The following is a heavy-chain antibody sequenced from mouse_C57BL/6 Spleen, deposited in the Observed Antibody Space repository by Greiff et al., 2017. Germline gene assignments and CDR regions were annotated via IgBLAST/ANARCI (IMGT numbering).Heavy chain of an antibody. CDR3: VRGGGYYFDY. CDR2: IRSKSNNYAT. V-gene: IGHV10-1*01. CDR1: GFSFNTSA. Sequence: EVQLVESGGGLVQPKGSLKLSCAASGFSFNTSAMNWVRQAPGKGLEWVARIRSKSNNYATYYADSVKDRFTISRDDSESMLYLQMNNLKTEDTAMYYCVRGGGYYFDYWGQGTTLTVSS. J-gene: IGHJ2*01.